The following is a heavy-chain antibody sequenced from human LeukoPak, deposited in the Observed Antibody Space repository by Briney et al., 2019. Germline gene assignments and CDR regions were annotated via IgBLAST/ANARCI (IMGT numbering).Heavy chain of an antibody. Sequence: PSETLSLTCSVSGGSISTSSYYWAWSRQPPGKGLEWIGSIYYSGNTYYNSSLESRVTISVDASDKQFSLELTSVTAADTAVYYCARPRSLAALSSWFDPWDQGTLVIVSS. J-gene: IGHJ5*02. CDR3: ARPRSLAALSSWFDP. CDR1: GGSISTSSYY. V-gene: IGHV4-39*01. D-gene: IGHD3-10*01. CDR2: IYYSGNT.